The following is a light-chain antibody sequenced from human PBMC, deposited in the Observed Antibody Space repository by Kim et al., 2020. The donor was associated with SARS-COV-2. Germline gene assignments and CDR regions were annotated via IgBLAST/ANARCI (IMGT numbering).Light chain of an antibody. J-gene: IGKJ5*01. CDR1: QDIRND. CDR3: LQHSTYPIT. CDR2: GAS. V-gene: IGKV1-17*01. Sequence: ASVGDRVTITCRASQDIRNDLGWYQQNPGKAPKRLIYGASSLQSGVPSRFSGSGSGTEFTLTISSVQPEDFATYFCLQHSTYPITFGQGTRLEIK.